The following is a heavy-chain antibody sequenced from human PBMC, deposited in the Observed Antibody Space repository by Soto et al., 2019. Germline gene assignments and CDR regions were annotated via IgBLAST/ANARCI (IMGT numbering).Heavy chain of an antibody. CDR3: ASERAARRGTTLDY. CDR1: RGSFSGYY. V-gene: IGHV4-34*01. CDR2: INHSGST. J-gene: IGHJ4*02. D-gene: IGHD6-6*01. Sequence: SETLSLPCAVYRGSFSGYYWSWTRQPPGKVLEWIGEINHSGSTNYNPSLKSRVTISVDTAKNQCSLKLSSVTAADTAVYYCASERAARRGTTLDYWRQGTLVTVSS.